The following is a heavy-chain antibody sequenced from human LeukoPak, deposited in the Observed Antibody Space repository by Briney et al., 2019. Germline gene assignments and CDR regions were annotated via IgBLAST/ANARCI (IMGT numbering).Heavy chain of an antibody. D-gene: IGHD6-19*01. CDR2: INSDGSST. CDR3: ARDRAVAGQLDSFDY. J-gene: IGHJ4*02. Sequence: PGGSLRLSCAASGFTFSSYWMHWVRQAPGKGLVWVSRINSDGSSTTYADSVKGRFIISRDYAKNTLYLQMNSLRADDTAVYYCARDRAVAGQLDSFDYSGQGTLVTVSS. V-gene: IGHV3-74*01. CDR1: GFTFSSYW.